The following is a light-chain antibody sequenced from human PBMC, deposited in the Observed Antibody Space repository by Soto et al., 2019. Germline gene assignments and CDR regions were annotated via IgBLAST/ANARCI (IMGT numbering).Light chain of an antibody. V-gene: IGKV1-39*01. Sequence: DIQITQSPSSLSVSAGDRVTITCRASQSIGGFLNWYQQKLGKASKLLIYAASSLQSGVPSRFSGSGSGTDFTLTISSXQPEDFATYYCQQSYSTPLTFGGGTKVDIK. CDR3: QQSYSTPLT. CDR2: AAS. J-gene: IGKJ4*01. CDR1: QSIGGF.